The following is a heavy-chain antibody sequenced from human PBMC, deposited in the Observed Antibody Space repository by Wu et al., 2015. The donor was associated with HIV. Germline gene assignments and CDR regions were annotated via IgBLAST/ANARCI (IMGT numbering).Heavy chain of an antibody. J-gene: IGHJ4*02. Sequence: QEQLVQSGAEVKKPGASVKVSCKASGHTFTGYFMHWVRQAPGQGLEWMGWINPNSGDTNYAQNFQGRITMTRDTSISAVYMEVRRLRSEDTATYYCALIAYSSGPDYWGQGTLVIVSS. V-gene: IGHV1-2*02. CDR1: GHTFTGYF. CDR3: ALIAYSSGPDY. D-gene: IGHD3-22*01. CDR2: INPNSGDT.